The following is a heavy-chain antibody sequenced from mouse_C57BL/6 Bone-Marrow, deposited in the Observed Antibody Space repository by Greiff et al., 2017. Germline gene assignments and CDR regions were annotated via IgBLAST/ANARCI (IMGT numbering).Heavy chain of an antibody. CDR1: GFTFNTYA. J-gene: IGHJ3*01. V-gene: IGHV10-3*01. CDR2: ISSKSSNYAT. Sequence: EVKLVESGGGLVQPKGSLKLSCAASGFTFNTYAMHWVRQAPGKGLEWVARISSKSSNYATYYADSVKDRFPISRADSQSMLQLQMNILNTEDTAMYYCVRNYYYGGSTGFAYWGQGTLVTVSA. D-gene: IGHD1-1*01. CDR3: VRNYYYGGSTGFAY.